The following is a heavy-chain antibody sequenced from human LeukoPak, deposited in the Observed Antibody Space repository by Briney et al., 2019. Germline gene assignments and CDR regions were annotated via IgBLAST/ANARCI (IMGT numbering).Heavy chain of an antibody. Sequence: PSETLSLTCTVSGGSISSSSYYWGWIRQPPGKGLEWIGSIYYSGSTYYNPSLKSRVTISVDTSKNQFSLKLSSVTAADTAVYYCARRAAAADFGYWGQGTLVTVSS. CDR3: ARRAAAADFGY. CDR2: IYYSGST. D-gene: IGHD6-13*01. J-gene: IGHJ4*02. V-gene: IGHV4-39*01. CDR1: GGSISSSSYY.